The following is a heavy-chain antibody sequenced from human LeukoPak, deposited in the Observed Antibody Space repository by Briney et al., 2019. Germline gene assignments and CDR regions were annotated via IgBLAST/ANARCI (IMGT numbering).Heavy chain of an antibody. J-gene: IGHJ4*02. D-gene: IGHD7-27*01. CDR1: GYSISSGYY. CDR2: IYHSGST. V-gene: IGHV4-38-2*01. Sequence: SETLSLTCAVSGYSISSGYYWGWIRQPPGKGLEWIGSIYHSGSTYYNPSLKSRVTISVDTSKNQFSLKLSSVTAADTAVYYCARSAFPEANWGSPFDYWGQGTLVTVSS. CDR3: ARSAFPEANWGSPFDY.